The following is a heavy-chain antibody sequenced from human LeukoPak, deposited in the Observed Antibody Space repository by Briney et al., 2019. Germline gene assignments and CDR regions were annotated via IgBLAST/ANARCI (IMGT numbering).Heavy chain of an antibody. V-gene: IGHV3-30*12. CDR1: GFIFRSFG. Sequence: GGSLRLSCTASGFIFRSFGMHWVRQAPGKGLEWVAFIEYDGNDKKYADSVKGRFTISRDNAENSLFLQMNSLRAEDTAVYYCARAEGYGGELDSWGQGTLVTVSS. J-gene: IGHJ4*02. CDR2: IEYDGNDK. CDR3: ARAEGYGGELDS. D-gene: IGHD4-23*01.